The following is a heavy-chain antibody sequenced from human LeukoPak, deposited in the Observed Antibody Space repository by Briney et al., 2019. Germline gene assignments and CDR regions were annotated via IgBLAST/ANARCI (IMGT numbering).Heavy chain of an antibody. D-gene: IGHD2-15*01. CDR2: IYYSGST. V-gene: IGHV4-39*07. CDR1: GGSISSSSYY. Sequence: SETLSLTCTVSGGSISSSSYYWGWIRQPPGKGLEWIGSIYYSGSTYYNPSLKSRVTISVDTSKNQFSLKLSSVTAADTAVYYCARDGLNTLFDPWGQGTLVTVSS. J-gene: IGHJ5*02. CDR3: ARDGLNTLFDP.